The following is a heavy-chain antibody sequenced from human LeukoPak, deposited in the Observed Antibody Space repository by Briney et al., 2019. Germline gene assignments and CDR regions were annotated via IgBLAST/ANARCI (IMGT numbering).Heavy chain of an antibody. Sequence: PSETLSLTCTVSGGSISSYYWSWIRQPPGKGLEWIGYIYYSGSTYYNPSLKSRVTISVDTSKNQFSLKLSSVTAADTAVYYCARAWNHYGSGSWLDYWDQGTLVTVSS. CDR1: GGSISSYY. J-gene: IGHJ4*02. V-gene: IGHV4-59*08. CDR3: ARAWNHYGSGSWLDY. CDR2: IYYSGST. D-gene: IGHD3-10*01.